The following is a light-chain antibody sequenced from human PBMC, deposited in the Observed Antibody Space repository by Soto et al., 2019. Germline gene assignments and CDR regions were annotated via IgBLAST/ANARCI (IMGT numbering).Light chain of an antibody. CDR2: AAS. Sequence: DLQMTQVSSSLSASVGDRVTITCRATQGIRNDLGWYQQKPGKAPKRLIYAASSLQSGVPSRFSGSGSGTEFTLAISSLQPEDSATLYCLQHRTYPSTFGQGTKVEIK. V-gene: IGKV1-17*01. CDR3: LQHRTYPST. CDR1: QGIRND. J-gene: IGKJ1*01.